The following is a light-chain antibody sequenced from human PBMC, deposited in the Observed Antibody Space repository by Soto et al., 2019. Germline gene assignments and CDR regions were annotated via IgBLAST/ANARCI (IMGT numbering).Light chain of an antibody. Sequence: QSVLTQPPSVSGAPGQRVTISCTGSSSNIGAGYDVHWYQQLPGTPPKLLICGNSNRPSGVPDRCSGSKSGTSASLAITGLQAEDEADYYCQSYDSSLSVFGTGTKVTVL. CDR1: SSNIGAGYD. CDR3: QSYDSSLSV. J-gene: IGLJ1*01. V-gene: IGLV1-40*01. CDR2: GNS.